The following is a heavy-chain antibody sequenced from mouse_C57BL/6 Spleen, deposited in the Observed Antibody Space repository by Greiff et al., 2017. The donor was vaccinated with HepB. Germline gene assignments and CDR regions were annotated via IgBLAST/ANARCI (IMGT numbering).Heavy chain of an antibody. CDR1: GYTFTSYW. D-gene: IGHD1-1*01. J-gene: IGHJ2*01. CDR2: IDPSDSYT. Sequence: YLFIPFSSFNLSCKASGYTFTSYWMHWVKQRPGQGLEWIGEIDPSDSYTNYNQKFKGKSTLTVDKSSSTAYMQLSSLTSEDSAVYYCARGRATVVADYWGQGTTLTVSS. CDR3: ARGRATVVADY. V-gene: IGHV1-69*01.